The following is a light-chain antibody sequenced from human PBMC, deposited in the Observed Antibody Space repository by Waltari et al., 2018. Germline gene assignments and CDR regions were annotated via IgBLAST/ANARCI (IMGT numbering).Light chain of an antibody. CDR1: SSDIGSYSL. CDR3: CSYGGVPSYVV. V-gene: IGLV2-23*02. J-gene: IGLJ2*01. CDR2: EVT. Sequence: QSALTQPASVAGSPGQSITISCTGTSSDIGSYSLVSWYQQQPGKAPKLIVYEVTRRPSGVSLRFSGSKSDNTASLTISGLQAEDEADYYCCSYGGVPSYVVFGGGTKLTVL.